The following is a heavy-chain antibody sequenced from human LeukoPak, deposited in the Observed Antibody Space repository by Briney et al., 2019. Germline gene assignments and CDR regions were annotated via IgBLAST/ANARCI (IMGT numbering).Heavy chain of an antibody. CDR1: GFTFSNYG. Sequence: PGGSLRLSCAASGFTFSNYGMGWVRQAPGKGLEGVSAISGSGVTIYYADSVKGRFTISRDNAKNSLYLQMNSLRVEDTAVYYCARDRVSGSGSIDYWGQGTLVTVSS. J-gene: IGHJ4*02. CDR3: ARDRVSGSGSIDY. CDR2: ISGSGVTI. D-gene: IGHD3-10*01. V-gene: IGHV3-23*01.